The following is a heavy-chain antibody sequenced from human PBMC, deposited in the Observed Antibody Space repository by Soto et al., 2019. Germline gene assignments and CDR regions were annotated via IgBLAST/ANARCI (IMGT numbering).Heavy chain of an antibody. CDR3: ARVDMTGGYFDY. D-gene: IGHD3-9*01. V-gene: IGHV4-59*01. J-gene: IGHJ4*02. CDR1: GGSISSYY. CDR2: IYYSGST. Sequence: SETLSLTCTVSGGSISSYYWSWIRQPPGKGLEWIGYIYYSGSTNYNPSLKSRVTISVDTSKNQFSLKLSSVTAADTAVYYCARVDMTGGYFDYWGQGTLVTVSS.